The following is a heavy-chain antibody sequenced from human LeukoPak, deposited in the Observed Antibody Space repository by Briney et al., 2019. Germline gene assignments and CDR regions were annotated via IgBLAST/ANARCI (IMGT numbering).Heavy chain of an antibody. CDR2: ISGDGGST. CDR1: GFTFDDYA. V-gene: IGHV3-43*02. D-gene: IGHD5-18*01. CDR3: AKDGPRDTLDY. J-gene: IGHJ4*02. Sequence: PGGSLRLSCAASGFTFDDYAMHWVRQAPGKGLEWVSLISGDGGSTYYADSVKGRFTISRDNSKNSLYLQMNSLRTEDTALYYGAKDGPRDTLDYWGPGNLVTVSS.